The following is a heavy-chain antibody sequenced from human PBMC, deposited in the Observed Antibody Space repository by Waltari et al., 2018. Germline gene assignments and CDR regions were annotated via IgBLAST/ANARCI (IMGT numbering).Heavy chain of an antibody. CDR2: ISSSSSTI. CDR3: ARSPRGVRVAARPFYYYYMDV. D-gene: IGHD6-6*01. J-gene: IGHJ6*03. Sequence: EVQLVESGGGLVQPGGSLRLSCAASGFTFSSYSMNWVRQAPGQGLEWVSYISSSSSTIYYADSVKGRFTISRDNAKNSLYLQMNSLRAEDTAVYYCARSPRGVRVAARPFYYYYMDVWGKGTTVTVSS. V-gene: IGHV3-48*04. CDR1: GFTFSSYS.